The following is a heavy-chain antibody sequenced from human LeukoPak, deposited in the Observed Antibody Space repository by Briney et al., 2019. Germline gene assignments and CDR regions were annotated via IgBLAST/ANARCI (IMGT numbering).Heavy chain of an antibody. Sequence: GGSLRLSCEVSRFTFSNYWMSWVRQAPGKGLEWISYISSSGSAIHYADSVKGRFIISRDNARNSLFLQMYSLSADDTALYYCAREASSADDSRDAFDIWGQGQWSPSLQ. CDR3: AREASSADDSRDAFDI. D-gene: IGHD3-22*01. CDR2: ISSSGSAI. J-gene: IGHJ3*02. V-gene: IGHV3-48*04. CDR1: RFTFSNYW.